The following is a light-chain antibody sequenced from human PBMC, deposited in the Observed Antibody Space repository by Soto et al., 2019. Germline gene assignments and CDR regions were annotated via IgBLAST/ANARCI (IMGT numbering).Light chain of an antibody. CDR3: PQYNIWPPRYT. CDR1: QSVSSN. Sequence: EIVMTQSPATLSVSPGERATLSCRASQSVSSNLAWYQQKPGQAPRLLIYGASTRATGIPARFSGSGSGTEFTLTISSLQSEDFAVYYCPQYNIWPPRYTFGQGTKLEIK. J-gene: IGKJ2*01. CDR2: GAS. V-gene: IGKV3-15*01.